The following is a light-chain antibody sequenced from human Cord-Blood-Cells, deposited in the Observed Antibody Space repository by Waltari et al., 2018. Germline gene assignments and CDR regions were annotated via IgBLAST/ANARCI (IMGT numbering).Light chain of an antibody. CDR3: QQRSNWPPT. CDR1: QSVSSY. V-gene: IGKV3-11*01. CDR2: DAS. J-gene: IGKJ2*01. Sequence: EIVLTQSPATLSLSPGERATLSCRASQSVSSYLALYQQKPGQAPRLLSYDASNRATVIPARFSGSGSVTDFTLTISSLEPEDFAVYYCQQRSNWPPTFGQGTKLEIK.